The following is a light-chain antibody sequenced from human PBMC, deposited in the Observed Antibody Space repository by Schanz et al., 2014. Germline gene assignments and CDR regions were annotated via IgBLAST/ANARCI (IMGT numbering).Light chain of an antibody. CDR3: CSYAGSSTFV. J-gene: IGLJ1*01. Sequence: QSALTQPASVSGSPGQSITISCTGTSSDVGNYDLVSWYQQHPGKAPKLMIYEGTKRPSGVSNRFSASKSGNTASLTISGLQAEDEGDYYCCSYAGSSTFVFGTGTKLTVL. CDR2: EGT. V-gene: IGLV2-23*01. CDR1: SSDVGNYDL.